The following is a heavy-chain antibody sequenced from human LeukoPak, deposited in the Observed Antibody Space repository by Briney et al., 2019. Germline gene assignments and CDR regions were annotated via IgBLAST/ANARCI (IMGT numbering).Heavy chain of an antibody. Sequence: ASVKVSFKAAGYTFTIYYMHWVRQAQAQGLEWMGIINTSSSSTSYAKKFQERVTMTWDMSTSTVYMELSSLRSEDTAVYYCAVPSAYYYDSSGYHKEWAFDIWGQGTMVTVSS. J-gene: IGHJ3*02. CDR3: AVPSAYYYDSSGYHKEWAFDI. V-gene: IGHV1-46*01. D-gene: IGHD3-22*01. CDR1: GYTFTIYY. CDR2: INTSSSST.